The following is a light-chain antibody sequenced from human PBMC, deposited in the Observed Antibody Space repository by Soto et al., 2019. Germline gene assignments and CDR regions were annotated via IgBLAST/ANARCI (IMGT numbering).Light chain of an antibody. CDR1: RSISDW. CDR2: DAS. CDR3: LQYDSYSWT. V-gene: IGKV1-5*01. J-gene: IGKJ1*01. Sequence: DIQMTQSPSTLSLSIEDKVTITCRASRSISDWLAWYQQKPGKAPELLIFDASNLKSGVPSRFSGSGSGTEFTLTISSLQPDDVATYYCLQYDSYSWTFGQGTKVDIK.